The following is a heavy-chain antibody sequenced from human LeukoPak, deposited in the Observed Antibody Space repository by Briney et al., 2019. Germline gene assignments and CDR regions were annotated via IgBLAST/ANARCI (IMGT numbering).Heavy chain of an antibody. CDR1: EYSFATYW. J-gene: IGHJ4*02. D-gene: IGHD1/OR15-1a*01. V-gene: IGHV5-51*01. CDR2: IFPGDSDT. CDR3: ARGDSPTNYFDY. Sequence: GESLKISCKGSEYSFATYWIGWVRQMPGQGLEWMGIIFPGDSDTRYSPSFQGQVTISAVKSISTAYLQWSSLKASDTAMYYCARGDSPTNYFDYWGQGTLVTVSS.